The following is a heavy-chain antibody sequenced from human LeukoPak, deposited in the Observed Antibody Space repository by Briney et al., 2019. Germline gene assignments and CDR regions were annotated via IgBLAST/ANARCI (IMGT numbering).Heavy chain of an antibody. D-gene: IGHD3-10*01. J-gene: IGHJ3*02. CDR1: GFPLSTSGVG. Sequence: SGPTLVNPTQTLTLTCTFSGFPLSTSGVGVGWIRQPPGKALEWLALIYWDDDKRYSPSLKSRLTITKDTSKNQVVLTMTNMDPVDTATHYCAHRLVLLSDDAFDIWGQGTMVTVSS. CDR2: IYWDDDK. CDR3: AHRLVLLSDDAFDI. V-gene: IGHV2-5*02.